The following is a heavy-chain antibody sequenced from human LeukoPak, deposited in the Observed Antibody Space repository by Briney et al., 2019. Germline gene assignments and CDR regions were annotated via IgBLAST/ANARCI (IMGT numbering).Heavy chain of an antibody. Sequence: GASVKVSCKASGYTFTSYGISWVRQAPGQGLEWMGWISAYNGNTNYAQKLQGRVTMTTDTSTSTANMELRSLRSDDTAVYYCARLIVVVPAALDAFDIWGQGTMVTVSS. CDR2: ISAYNGNT. D-gene: IGHD2-2*01. J-gene: IGHJ3*02. CDR1: GYTFTSYG. CDR3: ARLIVVVPAALDAFDI. V-gene: IGHV1-18*04.